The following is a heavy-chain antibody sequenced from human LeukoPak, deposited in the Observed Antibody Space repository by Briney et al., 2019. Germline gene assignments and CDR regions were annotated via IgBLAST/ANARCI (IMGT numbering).Heavy chain of an antibody. Sequence: GGSLRLSCEASGFTFSSYWMSWVRQAPGKGLEWVANIKQDGSKYYVDSEKGRFTISRDNAKKSLYLQMNSLRADDTAVYYCARGLLIWFGELSRSYYFDYWGQGILVTVSS. V-gene: IGHV3-7*01. CDR1: GFTFSSYW. D-gene: IGHD3-10*01. CDR3: ARGLLIWFGELSRSYYFDY. CDR2: IKQDGSK. J-gene: IGHJ4*02.